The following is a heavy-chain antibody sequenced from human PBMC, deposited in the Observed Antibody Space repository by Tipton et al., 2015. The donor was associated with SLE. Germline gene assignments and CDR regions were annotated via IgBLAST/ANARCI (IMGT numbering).Heavy chain of an antibody. J-gene: IGHJ4*02. CDR2: IITSGGST. Sequence: QLVQSGAEVKKPGASMKVSCKASGYTFTDYYIHWVRQVPGQGLEWMGIIITSGGSTNYAQKFQGRVTMTRDTSTSTVYMELSSPTSEDTAVYYCVRELVGGHFDYWGQGTLVTVSS. CDR3: VRELVGGHFDY. D-gene: IGHD3-16*01. V-gene: IGHV1-46*01. CDR1: GYTFTDYY.